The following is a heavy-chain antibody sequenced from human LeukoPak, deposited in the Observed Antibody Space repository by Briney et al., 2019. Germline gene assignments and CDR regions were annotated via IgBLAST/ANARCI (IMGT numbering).Heavy chain of an antibody. CDR1: GGTFSSYA. J-gene: IGHJ3*02. V-gene: IGHV1-69*01. D-gene: IGHD1-26*01. Sequence: ASVKVSCKASGGTFSSYAISWVRQAPGQGLEWMGGINPIFGTANYAQKFQGRVTITADESTSTAYMELSSLRSEDTAVYYCARGWEVGASQYDAFDIWGQGTMVTVSS. CDR2: INPIFGTA. CDR3: ARGWEVGASQYDAFDI.